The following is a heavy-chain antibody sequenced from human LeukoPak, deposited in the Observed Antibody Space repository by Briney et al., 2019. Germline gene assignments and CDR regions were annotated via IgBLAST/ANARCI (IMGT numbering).Heavy chain of an antibody. Sequence: GGSLRLSCAASGFTFDDYGMSWVRQAPGKGLEWVSGINWNGGSTGYADSVKGRFTISRDNAKNSLYLQMNSLRAEDTALYYCARDQGNVDSSGWYLVGNAFDIWGQGTMVTVSS. V-gene: IGHV3-20*04. D-gene: IGHD6-19*01. CDR2: INWNGGST. CDR1: GFTFDDYG. J-gene: IGHJ3*02. CDR3: ARDQGNVDSSGWYLVGNAFDI.